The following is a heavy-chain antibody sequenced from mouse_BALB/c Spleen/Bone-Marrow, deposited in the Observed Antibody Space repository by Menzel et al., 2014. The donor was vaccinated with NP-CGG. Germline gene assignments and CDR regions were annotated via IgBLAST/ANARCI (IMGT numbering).Heavy chain of an antibody. CDR2: IYPGNSDT. Sequence: EVQLQQSGTVLARPGAAVKMSCKASGYTFSNYWMHWVKRRPGQGLEWIGTIYPGNSDTTYNQEFKGKATLTAVTSTSTAYMELSSLTNEDSAVYYCTTLARNKFDYWGQGTTLTVSS. V-gene: IGHV1-5*01. CDR1: GYTFSNYW. D-gene: IGHD3-1*01. CDR3: TTLARNKFDY. J-gene: IGHJ2*01.